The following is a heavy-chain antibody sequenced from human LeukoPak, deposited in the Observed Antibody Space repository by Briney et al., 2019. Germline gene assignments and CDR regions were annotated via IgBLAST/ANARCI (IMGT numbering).Heavy chain of an antibody. J-gene: IGHJ4*02. CDR3: VSFYEAY. CDR1: GNYW. Sequence: GRSLRLSCAASGNYWMHWVRQAPGKGLVWVSHINSDGSWTSYADSVKGRFTISKDNAKNTVYLQMNNLRAEDTAVYYCVSFYEAYWGRGTLVTVSS. V-gene: IGHV3-74*01. CDR2: INSDGSWT. D-gene: IGHD2/OR15-2a*01.